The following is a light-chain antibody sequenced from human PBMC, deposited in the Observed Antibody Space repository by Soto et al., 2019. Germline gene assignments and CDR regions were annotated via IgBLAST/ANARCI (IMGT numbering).Light chain of an antibody. J-gene: IGKJ5*01. CDR2: GAS. V-gene: IGKV3-11*01. Sequence: EIVITQSPVTLSVSPGERATLSCRASQSVSNNLAWYQQKPGQAPRLLIYGASTRATDIPARFSGSGSGTDFTLTISGLEPEDFAVHYCQQRTNWPPIRFGQGTRLEI. CDR3: QQRTNWPPIR. CDR1: QSVSNN.